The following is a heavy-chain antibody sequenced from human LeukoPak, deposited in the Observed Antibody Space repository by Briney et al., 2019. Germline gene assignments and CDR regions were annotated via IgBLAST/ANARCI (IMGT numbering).Heavy chain of an antibody. CDR1: GLTFSSYS. V-gene: IGHV3-48*02. CDR2: ISSSSSTI. D-gene: IGHD3-3*01. CDR3: ARDRGYYDFSGVYYFDY. Sequence: GGSLRLSCAASGLTFSSYSMNWVRQAPGKGLEWVSYISSSSSTIYYADSVKGRFTISRDNAKNSLYLQMNSLRDEDTAVYYCARDRGYYDFSGVYYFDYWGQGTLVTVSS. J-gene: IGHJ4*02.